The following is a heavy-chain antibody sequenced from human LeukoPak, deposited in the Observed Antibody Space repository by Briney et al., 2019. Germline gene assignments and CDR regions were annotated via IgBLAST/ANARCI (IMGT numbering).Heavy chain of an antibody. J-gene: IGHJ4*02. D-gene: IGHD6-19*01. Sequence: ASVKVSCKASGGTFSSYAISWVRQAPVQGLEWMGWISAYNGNTNYAQKLQGRVTMTTDTSTSTAYMELRSLRSDDTAVYYCARDVAGFQGPTNDYWGQGTLVTVSS. CDR3: ARDVAGFQGPTNDY. CDR2: ISAYNGNT. CDR1: GGTFSSYA. V-gene: IGHV1-18*01.